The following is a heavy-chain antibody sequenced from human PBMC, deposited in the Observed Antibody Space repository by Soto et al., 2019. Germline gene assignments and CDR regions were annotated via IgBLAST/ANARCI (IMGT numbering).Heavy chain of an antibody. CDR3: AKGPTYYYDSSGYYSFDY. CDR2: ISGSGGST. Sequence: LRLSCAASGFTFSSYAMSWVRQAPGKGLEWVSAISGSGGSTYYADSVKGRFTISRDNSKNTLYLQMNSLRAEDTAIYYCAKGPTYYYDSSGYYSFDYWGQGTLVTVSS. V-gene: IGHV3-23*01. CDR1: GFTFSSYA. J-gene: IGHJ4*02. D-gene: IGHD3-22*01.